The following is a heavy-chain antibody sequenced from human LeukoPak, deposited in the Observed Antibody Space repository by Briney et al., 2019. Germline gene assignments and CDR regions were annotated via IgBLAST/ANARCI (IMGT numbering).Heavy chain of an antibody. CDR3: TSLSFKSD. Sequence: GGSLRLSCAASGFTFSITWMHWVRQAPGKGLVWVSHISSDGGTTNYADSVKGRFTISRGNAKSTLYLQMNSLRAEDTAVYYCTSLSFKSDWGQGTLVTVSS. V-gene: IGHV3-74*01. CDR1: GFTFSITW. D-gene: IGHD3-10*01. CDR2: ISSDGGTT. J-gene: IGHJ4*02.